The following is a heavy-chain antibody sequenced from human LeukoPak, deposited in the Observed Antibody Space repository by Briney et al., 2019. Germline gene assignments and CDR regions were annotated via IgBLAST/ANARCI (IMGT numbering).Heavy chain of an antibody. CDR1: GDSLSSTY. J-gene: IGHJ4*02. CDR3: ARASVARYGDYLDY. V-gene: IGHV4-4*07. Sequence: SETLSLTCTVSGDSLSSTYWSWLRQPAGKGLEWIGRIYTSGSTNYNPSFKSRVTMSVDTSKNQFSLKLTSVTAADTAVYYCARASVARYGDYLDYWGQGTLVTVSS. CDR2: IYTSGST. D-gene: IGHD4-17*01.